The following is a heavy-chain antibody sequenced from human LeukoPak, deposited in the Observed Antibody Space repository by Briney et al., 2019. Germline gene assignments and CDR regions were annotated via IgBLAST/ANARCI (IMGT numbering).Heavy chain of an antibody. Sequence: GGSLRLSCAASGFTFNNYAMHWVRQAPGKGLEWVAVVSYAGSNKYYADSVKGRFTISRDKSKNTLYLQMNSLRPDDTAVYYCAKAAGMDVWGQGTTVTVSS. CDR2: VSYAGSNK. CDR3: AKAAGMDV. V-gene: IGHV3-30*04. J-gene: IGHJ6*02. CDR1: GFTFNNYA.